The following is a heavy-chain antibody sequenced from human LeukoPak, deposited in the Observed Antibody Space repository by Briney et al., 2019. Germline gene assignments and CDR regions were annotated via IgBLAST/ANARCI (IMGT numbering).Heavy chain of an antibody. CDR1: GFTFSSYW. J-gene: IGHJ6*04. CDR2: ISADGSST. CDR3: AELGITMIGGV. D-gene: IGHD3-10*02. Sequence: GGSLRLSCAASGFTFSSYWMHWVRQAPGKGLVWVSRISADGSSTSYADSVKGRFTISRDNAKNTLYLQMNSLRAEDTAVYYCAELGITMIGGVWGKGTTVTISS. V-gene: IGHV3-74*01.